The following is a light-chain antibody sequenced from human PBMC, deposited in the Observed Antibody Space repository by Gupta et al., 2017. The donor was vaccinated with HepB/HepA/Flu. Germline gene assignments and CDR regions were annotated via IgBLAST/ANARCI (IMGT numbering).Light chain of an antibody. J-gene: IGLJ1*01. CDR3: CSDAGRYTSV. CDR2: DVP. CDR1: DNDIGYYNY. Sequence: QSALTQPRSVSGSPGQSVTISCTGTDNDIGYYNYVSWYQPHPGKAPKLMISDVPERPSGLPDRFSGSKSGNTASRTISERQADDEAAYYSCSDAGRYTSVFGTGSKVTVL. V-gene: IGLV2-11*01.